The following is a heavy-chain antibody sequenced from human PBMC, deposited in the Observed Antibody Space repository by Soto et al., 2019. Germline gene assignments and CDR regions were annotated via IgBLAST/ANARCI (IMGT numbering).Heavy chain of an antibody. CDR3: AAQNIVVVPAAPPGYNWFDP. V-gene: IGHV3-23*01. Sequence: GGSLRLSCAASGFTFSSYAMSWVRQAPGKGLEWVSAISGSGGSTYYADSVKGRFTISRDNSKNTLYLQMNSLRAEDTAVYYCAAQNIVVVPAAPPGYNWFDPWGQGALVTVSS. J-gene: IGHJ5*02. D-gene: IGHD2-2*01. CDR1: GFTFSSYA. CDR2: ISGSGGST.